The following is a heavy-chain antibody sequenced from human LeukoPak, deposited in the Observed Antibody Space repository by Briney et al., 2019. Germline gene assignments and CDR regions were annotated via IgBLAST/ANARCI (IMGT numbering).Heavy chain of an antibody. D-gene: IGHD6-13*01. V-gene: IGHV3-7*01. J-gene: IGHJ4*02. CDR2: MVDDGNKK. CDR3: ARGRGIAL. CDR1: GFTFSNAW. Sequence: GGSLRLSCAASGFTFSNAWMNWVRQAPGKGLEWVANMVDDGNKKNYVDSVKGRFTISRDNVNNSLYLQMNSLRVEDTAVYYCARGRGIALWGQGTLVTVSS.